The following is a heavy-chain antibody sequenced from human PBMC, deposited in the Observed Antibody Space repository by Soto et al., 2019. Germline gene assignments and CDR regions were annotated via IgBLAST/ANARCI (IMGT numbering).Heavy chain of an antibody. J-gene: IGHJ3*02. CDR2: IESGGSI. CDR1: GVTVNTNY. Sequence: EVQLVESGGGLIQPGGSLRLSCAASGVTVNTNYMSWVRQSPGKGLEWVSLIESGGSIYYADSVKGRFTISRDNFKNTLSLQMNSLRVEDTAVYYCGSTTVWKDAFEIWGQGTLVSVSS. D-gene: IGHD3-16*01. V-gene: IGHV3-53*01. CDR3: GSTTVWKDAFEI.